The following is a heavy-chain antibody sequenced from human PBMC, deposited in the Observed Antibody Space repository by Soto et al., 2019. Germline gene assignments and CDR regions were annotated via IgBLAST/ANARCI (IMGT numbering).Heavy chain of an antibody. CDR3: ARDLGYCSSTSCYISDDAFDI. D-gene: IGHD2-2*02. J-gene: IGHJ3*02. CDR2: IIPIFGTA. V-gene: IGHV1-69*13. Sequence: SVKVSCKASGGTFSSYAISWVRQAPGQGLEWMGGIIPIFGTANYAQKFQGRVTITADESTSTAYMELSSLRSEDTAVYYCARDLGYCSSTSCYISDDAFDIWGQGTRVTVSS. CDR1: GGTFSSYA.